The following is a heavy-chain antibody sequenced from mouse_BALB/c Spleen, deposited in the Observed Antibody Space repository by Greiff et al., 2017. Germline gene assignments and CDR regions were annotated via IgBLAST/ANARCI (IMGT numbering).Heavy chain of an antibody. CDR3: ARRGDDYDERYYYAMDY. D-gene: IGHD2-4*01. CDR1: GFSLSTSGMG. V-gene: IGHV8-12*01. J-gene: IGHJ4*01. CDR2: IYWDDDK. Sequence: QVTLKESGPGILQPSQTLSLTCSFSGFSLSTSGMGVSWIRQPSGKGLEWLAHIYWDDDKRYNPSLKSRLTISKDTSRNQVFLKITSVDTADTTTYYCARRGDDYDERYYYAMDYWGQGTSVTVSS.